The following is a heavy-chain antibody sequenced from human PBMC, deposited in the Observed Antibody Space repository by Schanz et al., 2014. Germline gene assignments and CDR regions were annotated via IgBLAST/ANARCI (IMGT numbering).Heavy chain of an antibody. CDR1: GFTFSTYA. CDR2: ITTGGNT. CDR3: AKPFRSSWYPDAFDI. V-gene: IGHV3-23*04. Sequence: VQLVESGGDLVQPGGSLRLSCAGSGFTFSTYAMSWARQTPGKGLEWVSSITTGGNTYYRDSVKGRFIVSRDNSKNTVYMQMSSLRADDSAVYYCAKPFRSSWYPDAFDIWGQGTMVTVSS. D-gene: IGHD6-13*01. J-gene: IGHJ3*02.